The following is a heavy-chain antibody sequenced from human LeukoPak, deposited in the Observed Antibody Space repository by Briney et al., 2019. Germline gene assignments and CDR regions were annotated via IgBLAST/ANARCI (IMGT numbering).Heavy chain of an antibody. J-gene: IGHJ4*02. CDR1: GYTFTGYY. CDR3: ARQNYYSRIVDY. CDR2: INPNSGGT. V-gene: IGHV1-2*02. D-gene: IGHD3-10*01. Sequence: ASVKVSCKASGYTFTGYYMHWVRQAPGQGLEWMGWINPNSGGTNYAQKFQGRVTMTRDTSISTAYMELNRLRSDDTAVYYCARQNYYSRIVDYWGQGTLVTVSS.